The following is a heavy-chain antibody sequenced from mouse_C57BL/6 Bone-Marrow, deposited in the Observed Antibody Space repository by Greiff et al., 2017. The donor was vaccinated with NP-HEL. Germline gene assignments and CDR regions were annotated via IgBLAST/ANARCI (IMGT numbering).Heavy chain of an antibody. CDR1: GYSFTGYY. Sequence: EVKLLESGPELVKPGASVKISCKASGYSFTGYYMNWVKQSPEKSLEWIGEINPSTGGTTYNQKFKAKATLTVDKSSSTAYMQLKSLTSEDSAVYYCATLWLRRRAYWGQGTLVTVSA. CDR2: INPSTGGT. J-gene: IGHJ3*01. V-gene: IGHV1-42*01. D-gene: IGHD2-2*01. CDR3: ATLWLRRRAY.